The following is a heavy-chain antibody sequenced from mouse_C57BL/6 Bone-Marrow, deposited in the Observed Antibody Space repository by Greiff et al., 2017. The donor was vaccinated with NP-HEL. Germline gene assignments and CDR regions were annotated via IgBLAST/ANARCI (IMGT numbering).Heavy chain of an antibody. D-gene: IGHD2-5*01. CDR1: GFTFSSYG. Sequence: EVKLMESGGDLVKPGGSLKLSCAASGFTFSSYGMSWVRQTPDKRLEWVATISSGGSYTYYPDSVKGRFTISRDTAKNTLYLQMSRLKSEDTAMYYCARHYYSNYFDYWGQGTTLTVSS. V-gene: IGHV5-6*01. CDR2: ISSGGSYT. CDR3: ARHYYSNYFDY. J-gene: IGHJ2*01.